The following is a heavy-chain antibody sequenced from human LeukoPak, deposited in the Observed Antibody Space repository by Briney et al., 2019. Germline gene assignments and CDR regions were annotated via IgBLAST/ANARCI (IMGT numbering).Heavy chain of an antibody. Sequence: HPGGSLRLSCAASGLTVRSDYMSWVRQAPGKGLEWVSVTYAGGDTYYADSVKGRFIISRDSSNNTLFLQMNTLRLEDTAVYYCARGGGAFCGNDCYRNFDYWGQGTLVTVSS. CDR1: GLTVRSDY. J-gene: IGHJ4*02. V-gene: IGHV3-66*02. D-gene: IGHD2-21*02. CDR2: TYAGGDT. CDR3: ARGGGAFCGNDCYRNFDY.